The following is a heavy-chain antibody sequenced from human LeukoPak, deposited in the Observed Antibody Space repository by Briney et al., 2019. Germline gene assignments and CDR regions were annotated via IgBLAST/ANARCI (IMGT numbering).Heavy chain of an antibody. CDR1: GFTFSGYW. J-gene: IGHJ4*02. Sequence: PGGSLGLSCAASGFTFSGYWMTWVRQAPGKGLEWVANIKQDGSEKYYVDSVKGRFTISRDNAKNSLYLQMNSLRAEDTAVYYCARDHLSRFDFWGQGTLVTVSS. V-gene: IGHV3-7*01. D-gene: IGHD3-3*02. CDR3: ARDHLSRFDF. CDR2: IKQDGSEK.